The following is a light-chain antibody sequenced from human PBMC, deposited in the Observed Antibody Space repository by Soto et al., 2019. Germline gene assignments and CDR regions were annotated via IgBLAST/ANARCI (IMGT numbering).Light chain of an antibody. CDR2: DGS. CDR3: LQDYNFPRT. Sequence: IQMTQSPSSLSASVGDRVTITCRASQDIRNDLGWYQQKPGKAPKLLIYDGSKLQSGVPSRFSGSVSGTDFTLTISSLQPEDFATYYCLQDYNFPRTFGQGTKVDNK. V-gene: IGKV1-6*01. J-gene: IGKJ1*01. CDR1: QDIRND.